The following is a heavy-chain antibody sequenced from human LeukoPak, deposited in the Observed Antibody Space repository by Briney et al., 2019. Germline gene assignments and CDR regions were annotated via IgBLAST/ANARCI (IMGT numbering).Heavy chain of an antibody. CDR1: GFTFSSYA. V-gene: IGHV3-30-3*01. Sequence: PGGSLRLSCAASGFTFSSYAMHWVRQAPGKGLEWVAVISYDGSNKYYADSVKGRFTISRDNSKNTLYLQMNSLRAEDTAVYYCARPPSYTTVTTLVRYHFDYWGQGTLVTVSS. CDR3: ARPPSYTTVTTLVRYHFDY. J-gene: IGHJ4*02. CDR2: ISYDGSNK. D-gene: IGHD4-17*01.